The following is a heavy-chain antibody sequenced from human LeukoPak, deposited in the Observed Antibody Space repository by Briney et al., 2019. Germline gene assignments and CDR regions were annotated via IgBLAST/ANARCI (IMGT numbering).Heavy chain of an antibody. Sequence: GASVKVSCKASGGTFSSYAISWVRQAPGQGLEWMGRIIPILGIANYAQKFQGRVTITADKSTSTAYMELSSLRSEDTAVYYCARTGIRDDFWSGYPKNDAFDIWGQGTMVTVSS. CDR2: IIPILGIA. V-gene: IGHV1-69*04. CDR3: ARTGIRDDFWSGYPKNDAFDI. J-gene: IGHJ3*02. CDR1: GGTFSSYA. D-gene: IGHD3-3*01.